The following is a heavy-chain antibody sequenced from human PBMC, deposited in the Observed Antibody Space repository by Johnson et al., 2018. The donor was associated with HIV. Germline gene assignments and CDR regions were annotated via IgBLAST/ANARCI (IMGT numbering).Heavy chain of an antibody. CDR3: AKARSLLDYGGFDAFDI. J-gene: IGHJ3*02. V-gene: IGHV3-7*01. CDR2: IKQDGSEK. D-gene: IGHD4-23*01. Sequence: LVESGGGLVQPGGSLRLSCAASGFTFSNYWMSWVRQAPGKGLEWVANIKQDGSEKYYADSVKGRFTISRDNSKNTLSLQMNSLRVEDTAMYYCAKARSLLDYGGFDAFDIWGQGTLVIVSS. CDR1: GFTFSNYW.